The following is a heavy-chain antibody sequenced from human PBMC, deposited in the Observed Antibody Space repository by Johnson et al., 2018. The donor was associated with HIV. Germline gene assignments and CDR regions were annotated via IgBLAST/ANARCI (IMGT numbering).Heavy chain of an antibody. CDR1: GYTFSSYA. J-gene: IGHJ3*02. Sequence: QVQLVESGGGLVQPGGSLRLSCAASGYTFSSYAMHWVRQAPGKGLEWVAVISYDANNKYYADSVTGRFTISRDNSKNTLYLQMNSLRAEDTAVYYCAKAGDYYDSSGYYDAFDIWGQGTMVTVSS. CDR3: AKAGDYYDSSGYYDAFDI. D-gene: IGHD3-22*01. V-gene: IGHV3-30-3*01. CDR2: ISYDANNK.